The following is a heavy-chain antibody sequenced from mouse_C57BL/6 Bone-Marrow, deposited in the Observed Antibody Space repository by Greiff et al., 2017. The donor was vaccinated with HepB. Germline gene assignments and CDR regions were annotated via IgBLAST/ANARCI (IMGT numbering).Heavy chain of an antibody. V-gene: IGHV2-2*01. J-gene: IGHJ4*01. Sequence: VQVVESGPGLVQPSQSLSITCTVSGFSLTSYGVHWVRQSPGKGLEWLGVIWSGGSTDYNAAFISRLSISKDNSKSQVFFKMNSLQADDTAIYYCARVTTVVAKDYAMDYWGQGTSVTVSS. D-gene: IGHD1-1*01. CDR2: IWSGGST. CDR3: ARVTTVVAKDYAMDY. CDR1: GFSLTSYG.